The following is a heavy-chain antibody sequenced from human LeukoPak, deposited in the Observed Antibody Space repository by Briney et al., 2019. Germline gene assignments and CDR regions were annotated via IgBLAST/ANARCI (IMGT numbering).Heavy chain of an antibody. V-gene: IGHV3-23*01. CDR1: GFTFSSYA. D-gene: IGHD1-14*01. Sequence: GGSLRLSCAASGFTFSSYAMNWVRQAPGKGLEWVSASGSGGSTYYADSVKGRFTISRDNSKNTLYLQMNSLRAEDTAVYYCAKDKTGEYFQHWGQGTLVTVSS. CDR2: SGSGGST. J-gene: IGHJ1*01. CDR3: AKDKTGEYFQH.